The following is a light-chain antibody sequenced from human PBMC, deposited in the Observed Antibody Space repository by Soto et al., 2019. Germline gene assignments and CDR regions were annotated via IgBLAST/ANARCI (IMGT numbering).Light chain of an antibody. J-gene: IGKJ4*01. CDR1: RIINTY. CDR2: SAS. CDR3: QQSYSNPLT. V-gene: IGKV1-39*01. Sequence: DIQVTQSPSSLSASVGDRVTLSCRASRIINTYLNWYQQKPGQAPTLLIYSASFLQSGVPSRFTGSGSGTDFFLTISSLQPDDFAVYYCQQSYSNPLTFGGGTRVQIK.